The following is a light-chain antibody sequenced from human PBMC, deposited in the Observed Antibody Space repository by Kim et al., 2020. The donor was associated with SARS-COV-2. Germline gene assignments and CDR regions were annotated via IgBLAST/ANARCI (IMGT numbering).Light chain of an antibody. CDR2: DVT. Sequence: PGQTVTSSWTGTNREVGGNEYGSWYKKNPGKAPKLMIYDVTKRPSGVHNRFSGSKSGNTASLTISGLKAEDEADYYCCSFGGNYFVFGTGTKVTVL. V-gene: IGLV2-11*03. J-gene: IGLJ1*01. CDR3: CSFGGNYFV. CDR1: NREVGGNEY.